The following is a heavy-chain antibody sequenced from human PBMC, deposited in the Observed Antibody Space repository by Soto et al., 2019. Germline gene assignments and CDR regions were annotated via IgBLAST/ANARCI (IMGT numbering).Heavy chain of an antibody. J-gene: IGHJ5*02. CDR1: GFTLTSYA. Sequence: EVQLLESGGGLVQPGGSPRLSCTASGFTLTSYAINWVRQAPGKGLEWVSATTGGAGLTYYADSVKGRFSVSSDNPGNTLYLQLNSLRPEDTAVYYCARVDRGSVARPTRLDPWGQGTLVTVSS. CDR2: TTGGAGLT. D-gene: IGHD2-21*01. V-gene: IGHV3-23*01. CDR3: ARVDRGSVARPTRLDP.